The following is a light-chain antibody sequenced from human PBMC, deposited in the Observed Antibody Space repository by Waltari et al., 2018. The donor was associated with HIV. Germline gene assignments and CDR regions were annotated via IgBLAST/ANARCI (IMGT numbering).Light chain of an antibody. CDR3: VGWNSSLSAYV. J-gene: IGLJ1*01. V-gene: IGLV1-47*01. Sequence: QSVLTQPPSASGTPGHTVTISCSGGSSNIGNDNVYCYQQLPGMTPKLLIYKNYVRPSGVPDRFAGSKSGTSASLAISGLRSEDEADYYCVGWNSSLSAYVFGAGTKVTVL. CDR2: KNY. CDR1: SSNIGNDN.